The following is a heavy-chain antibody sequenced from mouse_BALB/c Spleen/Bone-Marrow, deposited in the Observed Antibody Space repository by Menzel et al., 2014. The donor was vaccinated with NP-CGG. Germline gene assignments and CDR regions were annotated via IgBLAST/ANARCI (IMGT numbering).Heavy chain of an antibody. CDR2: IRNKANGYTT. J-gene: IGHJ4*01. CDR3: ARNRKDSSGYYYTRDY. Sequence: AQLVESGGGLVQPGGSLRLSCATSGFTFTDYYMSWVLQPPGKALEWLGFIRNKANGYTTEYSASVKGRFTIPRDNAQSILYLQMNPLRDEDSATYYWARNRKDSSGYYYTRDYWGQGTSVTIAS. CDR1: GFTFTDYY. V-gene: IGHV7-3*02. D-gene: IGHD3-2*01.